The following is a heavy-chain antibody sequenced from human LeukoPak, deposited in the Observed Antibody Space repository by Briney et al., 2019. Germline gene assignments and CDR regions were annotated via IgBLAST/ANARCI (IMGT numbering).Heavy chain of an antibody. V-gene: IGHV1-2*02. CDR3: ARAANLGYCSGGSCYA. CDR1: GGTFSSYA. D-gene: IGHD2-15*01. CDR2: INPNSGGT. Sequence: ASVKVSCKASGGTFSSYAISWVRQAPGQGLEWMGWINPNSGGTNYAQKFQGRVTMTRDTSISTAYMELSRLRSDDTAVYYCARAANLGYCSGGSCYAWGQGTLVTVSS. J-gene: IGHJ4*02.